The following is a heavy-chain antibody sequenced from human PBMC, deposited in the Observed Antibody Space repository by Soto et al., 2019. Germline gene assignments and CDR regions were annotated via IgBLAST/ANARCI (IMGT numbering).Heavy chain of an antibody. CDR2: IYHSGST. Sequence: SETLSLTCAVYGGSFSGYYWSWIRQPPGKGLEWIGEIYHSGSTNYNPSLKSRVTISVDTSKNQFSLKLGSVTAADTAVYYCATHYGDYVFDYWGQGTLVTVSS. V-gene: IGHV4-34*01. CDR1: GGSFSGYY. D-gene: IGHD4-17*01. CDR3: ATHYGDYVFDY. J-gene: IGHJ4*02.